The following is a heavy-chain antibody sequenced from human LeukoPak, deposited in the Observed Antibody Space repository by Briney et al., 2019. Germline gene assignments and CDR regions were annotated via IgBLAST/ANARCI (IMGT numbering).Heavy chain of an antibody. V-gene: IGHV1-8*02. CDR2: INPNSGNT. D-gene: IGHD3-22*01. CDR3: ARVGDSSGYYHIDY. CDR1: GYTFTGYY. Sequence: ASVKVSCKASGYTFTGYYMHWVRQAPGQGLEWMGWINPNSGNTGYAQKFQGRVTMTRNTSISTAYMELSSLRSEDTAVYYCARVGDSSGYYHIDYWGQGTLVTVSS. J-gene: IGHJ4*02.